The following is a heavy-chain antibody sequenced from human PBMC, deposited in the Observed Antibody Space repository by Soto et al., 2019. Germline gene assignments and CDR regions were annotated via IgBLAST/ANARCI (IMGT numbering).Heavy chain of an antibody. CDR2: MSHSGGT. Sequence: QVQLQQWGAGLLKPSETLSLTCAVYGGFVSSGSYYWSWIRQPPGKGLEWIGEMSHSGGTHFNPSLKVRVTISVGTAKNQFSLKMRSVTAADTALYYCARVERWTATTVVDAFDIWGPGTMVTVSS. CDR1: GGFVSSGSYY. D-gene: IGHD1-1*01. J-gene: IGHJ3*02. CDR3: ARVERWTATTVVDAFDI. V-gene: IGHV4-34*01.